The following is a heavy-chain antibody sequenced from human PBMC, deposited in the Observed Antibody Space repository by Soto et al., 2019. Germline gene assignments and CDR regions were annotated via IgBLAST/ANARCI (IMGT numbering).Heavy chain of an antibody. CDR3: FHSSVYSPFDN. CDR1: GYTFTSYA. CDR2: INAGNGNT. D-gene: IGHD3-22*01. J-gene: IGHJ4*02. V-gene: IGHV1-3*01. Sequence: ASVKVSCKASGYTFTSYAIHWVRQAPGQRLEWMGWINAGNGNTKYSQKFQGRVTITRDASASTAYMELSSLRSEDTAVYYCFHSSVYSPFDNGGQEPLVTV.